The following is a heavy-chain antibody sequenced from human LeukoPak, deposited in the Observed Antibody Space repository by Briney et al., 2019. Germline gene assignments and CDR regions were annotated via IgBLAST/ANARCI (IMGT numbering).Heavy chain of an antibody. CDR2: ISSNGGST. V-gene: IGHV3-64*01. D-gene: IGHD5-24*01. J-gene: IGHJ4*02. CDR1: GFTFSSYA. Sequence: GGSLRLSCAASGFTFSSYARHWVRQAPGKGLEYVSAISSNGGSTYYANSVKGRFTISRDNSKNTLYLQMGSLRAEDMAVYYCARERDGQESGFDYWGQGTLVTVSS. CDR3: ARERDGQESGFDY.